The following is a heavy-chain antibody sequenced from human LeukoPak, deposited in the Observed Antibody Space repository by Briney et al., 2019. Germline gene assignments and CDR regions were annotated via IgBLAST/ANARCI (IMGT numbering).Heavy chain of an antibody. Sequence: GGSLRLSCAASVFTFASFATSWVPKVPGKGLEWVSSISGYVGTTYYADSARGRFTISRDNSKNSLYLQINRLRVEEAAVYYCTKVAPDWNARAWGQGTLVSVSS. D-gene: IGHD1-1*01. V-gene: IGHV3-23*01. J-gene: IGHJ5*02. CDR1: VFTFASFA. CDR2: ISGYVGTT. CDR3: TKVAPDWNARA.